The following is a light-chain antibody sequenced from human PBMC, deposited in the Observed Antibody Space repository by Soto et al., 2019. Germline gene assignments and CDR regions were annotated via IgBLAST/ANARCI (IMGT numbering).Light chain of an antibody. CDR2: AAS. CDR3: QQTYTDRQT. V-gene: IGKV1-39*01. J-gene: IGKJ2*01. CDR1: QSVKNY. Sequence: DIQLTQSPSSLSASVGDTVTITCRAGQSVKNYLNWYQLKPGKVPKLLIYAASALQSGVPARFVGGTSGTDFTLTIITLQPEDFATYFCQQTYTDRQTFGQGPSWRS.